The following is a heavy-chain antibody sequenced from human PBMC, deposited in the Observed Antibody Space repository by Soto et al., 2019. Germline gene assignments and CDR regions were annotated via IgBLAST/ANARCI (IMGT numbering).Heavy chain of an antibody. CDR2: ISSNGGGT. D-gene: IGHD6-13*01. CDR3: AKRRGQQLENWQFDV. J-gene: IGHJ2*01. Sequence: EAQLLQSGGGLVQPGGSLRLSCAASGFAFKDVAMGWVRQAPGKGLEWVSDISSNGGGTFYADSVKSRFTISRDNMKNTVHLQMNRLRDEDTATYYCAKRRGQQLENWQFDVWGRGSLVRVAS. V-gene: IGHV3-23*01. CDR1: GFAFKDVA.